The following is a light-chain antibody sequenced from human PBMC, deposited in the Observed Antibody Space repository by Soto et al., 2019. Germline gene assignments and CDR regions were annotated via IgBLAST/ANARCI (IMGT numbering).Light chain of an antibody. CDR2: EGS. CDR1: SSDIGSYNL. CDR3: CSYAGGVVT. Sequence: QSALTQPASVSGSPGQSITISCTGTSSDIGSYNLVSWYQHHPGKAPKLMIYEGSKRPSGVSNRFSGSKSGNTASLTISGLQAEDEADYYCCSYAGGVVTFGGGTKLTVL. V-gene: IGLV2-23*01. J-gene: IGLJ2*01.